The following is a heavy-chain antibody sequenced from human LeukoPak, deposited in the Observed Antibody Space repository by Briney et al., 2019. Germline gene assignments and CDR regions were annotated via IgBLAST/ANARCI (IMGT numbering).Heavy chain of an antibody. CDR3: ARDFAPYYYDSSGYYSGPFDY. CDR2: YI. D-gene: IGHD3-22*01. V-gene: IGHV3-21*01. Sequence: YIYYADSVKGGFTISREKAKNSLYMQINSLRAEDTAVYYCARDFAPYYYDSSGYYSGPFDYWGQGTLVTVSS. J-gene: IGHJ4*02.